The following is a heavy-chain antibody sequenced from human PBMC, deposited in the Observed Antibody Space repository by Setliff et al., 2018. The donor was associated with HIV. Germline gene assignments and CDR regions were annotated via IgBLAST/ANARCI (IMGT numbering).Heavy chain of an antibody. J-gene: IGHJ6*02. CDR1: GDSISSTIYH. CDR3: ATHASTVQDAMDV. Sequence: SETLSLTCTVSGDSISSTIYHWVWIRQPPGKGLEWIGNIHSSGITYYKPSLKSRLTISLDTSKNQFSLKLSSVTAADTAVYYCATHASTVQDAMDVWGQGTTVTVSS. D-gene: IGHD4-4*01. CDR2: IHSSGIT. V-gene: IGHV4-39*01.